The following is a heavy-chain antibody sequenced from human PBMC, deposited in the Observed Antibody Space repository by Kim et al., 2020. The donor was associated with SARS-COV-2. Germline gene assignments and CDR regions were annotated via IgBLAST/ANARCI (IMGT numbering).Heavy chain of an antibody. J-gene: IGHJ6*02. V-gene: IGHV3-21*01. Sequence: GGSLRLSCAASGFTFSSYSMNWVRQAPGKGLEWVSSISSSSSYIYYADSVKGRFTISRDNAKNSLYLQMNSLRAEDTAVYYCARVLTFGGVGGNPVWGQGTTVTVSS. D-gene: IGHD3-16*01. CDR1: GFTFSSYS. CDR2: ISSSSSYI. CDR3: ARVLTFGGVGGNPV.